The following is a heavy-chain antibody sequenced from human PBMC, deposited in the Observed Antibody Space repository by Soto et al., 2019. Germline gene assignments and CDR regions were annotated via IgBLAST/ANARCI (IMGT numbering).Heavy chain of an antibody. J-gene: IGHJ4*02. Sequence: PSETLSLTCTVSGGSISSSSYYWGWIRQPPGKGLEWIGSIYYSGSTYYNPSLKSRVTISVDTSKNQFSLKLSSVTAADTAVYYCATERDITGTTGMQYYFDYWGQGTLVTVSS. CDR3: ATERDITGTTGMQYYFDY. D-gene: IGHD1-7*01. CDR2: IYYSGST. V-gene: IGHV4-39*01. CDR1: GGSISSSSYY.